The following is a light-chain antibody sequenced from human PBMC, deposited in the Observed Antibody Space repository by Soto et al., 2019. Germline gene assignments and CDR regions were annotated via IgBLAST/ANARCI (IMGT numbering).Light chain of an antibody. CDR1: QSVLYSSNNKNY. CDR2: WAS. Sequence: DIVMTQSPDSLAVSLGERATINCKSSQSVLYSSNNKNYLAWYQQKPGQPPKLLIYWASTRESGVPDRFSGSGSGTDFTLTISSLQAEDVAVYYCHHYNNWPHIFGGGTKVEIK. V-gene: IGKV4-1*01. J-gene: IGKJ4*01. CDR3: HHYNNWPHI.